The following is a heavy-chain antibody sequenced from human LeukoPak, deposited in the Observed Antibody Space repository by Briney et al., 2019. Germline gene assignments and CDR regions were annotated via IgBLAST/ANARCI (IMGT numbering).Heavy chain of an antibody. CDR1: GYSFTSYW. CDR2: IHPGDPDT. CDR3: ARRNYYDRSGYFDY. D-gene: IGHD3-22*01. Sequence: GESLKISCQATGYSFTSYWIGWVRQMPGKGLKWMGIIHPGDPDTRYSPSFRGQVTISADKSISAAYLQWSSLKASDTAKYYCARRNYYDRSGYFDYWGQGTLVTVSS. V-gene: IGHV5-51*01. J-gene: IGHJ4*02.